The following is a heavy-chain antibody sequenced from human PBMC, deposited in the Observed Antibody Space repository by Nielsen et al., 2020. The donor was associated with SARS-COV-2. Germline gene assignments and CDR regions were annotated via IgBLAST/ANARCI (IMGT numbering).Heavy chain of an antibody. CDR1: GFTFSSYA. Sequence: GESLKISCAASGFTFSSYAMSWVRQAPGKGLEWVSAISGSGGSTYYADSVKGRFTISRDNSKNTLYLQMNSLRAEDTAVYYCAEHHYGDYYFDYWGQGTLVTVSS. CDR2: ISGSGGST. D-gene: IGHD4-17*01. J-gene: IGHJ4*02. V-gene: IGHV3-23*01. CDR3: AEHHYGDYYFDY.